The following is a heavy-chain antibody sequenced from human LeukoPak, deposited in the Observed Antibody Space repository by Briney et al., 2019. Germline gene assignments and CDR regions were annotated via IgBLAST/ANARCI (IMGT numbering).Heavy chain of an antibody. CDR1: GFTFISYD. CDR2: IGTIGDT. D-gene: IGHD2-21*01. Sequence: GGSLRLSCAASGFTFISYDMHWVRQVAGKGLEWVSSIGTIGDTFYPGSVKGRFTISRENAKNSLYLQMNSLRAGDTAVYYCARATVIGSVPVPGYMDVWGKGTTVTVSS. J-gene: IGHJ6*03. CDR3: ARATVIGSVPVPGYMDV. V-gene: IGHV3-13*01.